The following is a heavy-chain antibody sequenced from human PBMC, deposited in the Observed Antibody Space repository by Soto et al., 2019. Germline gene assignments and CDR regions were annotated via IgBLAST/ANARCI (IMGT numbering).Heavy chain of an antibody. Sequence: SETLSLTCTVSGASVSNGYWSWIRNPPGKGQEWLGIMYFGGSFNYNPSLTSRVTISVETSKNQFSVKLTSVTAADKAVYYCARESPSIQLWVIDYWGQGTLVTVSS. CDR3: ARESPSIQLWVIDY. V-gene: IGHV4-59*02. J-gene: IGHJ4*02. D-gene: IGHD5-18*01. CDR1: GASVSNGY. CDR2: MYFGGSF.